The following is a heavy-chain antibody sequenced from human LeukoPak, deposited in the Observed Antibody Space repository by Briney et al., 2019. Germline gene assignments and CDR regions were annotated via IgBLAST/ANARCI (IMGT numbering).Heavy chain of an antibody. V-gene: IGHV4-34*01. D-gene: IGHD4-23*01. CDR1: GGSFSGYY. CDR3: ATQADYGGNSGVDNWFDP. Sequence: PSETLSLTCAVYGGSFSGYYWSWIRQPPGKGLEWIGEINHSGSTNYNPSLKSRVTISVDTSKNQFSLKLSSVTAADTAVYYCATQADYGGNSGVDNWFDPWGQGTLVTVSS. J-gene: IGHJ5*02. CDR2: INHSGST.